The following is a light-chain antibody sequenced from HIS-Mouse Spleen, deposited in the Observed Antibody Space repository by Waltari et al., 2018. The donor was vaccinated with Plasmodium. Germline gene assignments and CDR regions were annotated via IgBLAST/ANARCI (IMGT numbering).Light chain of an antibody. Sequence: QSALTQPRSVSGSPGQSVTISCTGTSSDVGGYNFVSWYQQHPGKAPKLRIYEGSKRPSGVSDRFSGSKSGNTASLTISGLQAEDEADYYCCSYAGSYTYVFGAGTKVTVL. CDR1: SSDVGGYNF. CDR3: CSYAGSYTYV. V-gene: IGLV2-11*01. J-gene: IGLJ1*01. CDR2: EGS.